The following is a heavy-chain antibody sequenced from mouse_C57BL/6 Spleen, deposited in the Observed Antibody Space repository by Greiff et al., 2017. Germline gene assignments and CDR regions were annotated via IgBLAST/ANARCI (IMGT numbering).Heavy chain of an antibody. J-gene: IGHJ4*01. CDR1: GYTFTSYW. CDR3: ARYDGYLPYAMDY. V-gene: IGHV1-55*01. Sequence: QVQLKQSGAELVKPGASVKMSCKASGYTFTSYWITWVKQRPGQGLEWIGDIYPGSGSTNYNEKFKSKATLTVDTSSSTAYMQLSSLTSEDSAVYYCARYDGYLPYAMDYWGQGTSVTVSS. D-gene: IGHD2-3*01. CDR2: IYPGSGST.